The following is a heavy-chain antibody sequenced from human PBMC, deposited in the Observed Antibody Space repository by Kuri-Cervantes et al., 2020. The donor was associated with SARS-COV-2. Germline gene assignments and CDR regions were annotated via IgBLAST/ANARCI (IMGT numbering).Heavy chain of an antibody. Sequence: ASVKVSCKASGYTFTSYGISWVRQAPGQGLEWMGWISAYNGNTNYAQKLQGRVTMTTDTSTSTAYMELRSLRSDDTAVYYCARGPPLPIAVAVLGGRVNYFDYWGQGTLVTVSS. CDR1: GYTFTSYG. V-gene: IGHV1-18*04. J-gene: IGHJ4*02. CDR2: ISAYNGNT. D-gene: IGHD6-19*01. CDR3: ARGPPLPIAVAVLGGRVNYFDY.